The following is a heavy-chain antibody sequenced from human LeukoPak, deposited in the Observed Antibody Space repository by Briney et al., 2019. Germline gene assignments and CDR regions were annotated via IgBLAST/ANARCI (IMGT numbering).Heavy chain of an antibody. CDR2: ISSSSSYI. CDR1: GFTFSSYS. Sequence: GGSLRLSCAASGFTFSSYSMNWVRQAPGKGLEWVSSISSSSSYIYYADSVKGRFTISRDNAKNSLYLQMNSLRAEDMAVYYCARGGSGSYRYFDYWGQGTLVTVSS. V-gene: IGHV3-21*01. CDR3: ARGGSGSYRYFDY. D-gene: IGHD1-26*01. J-gene: IGHJ4*02.